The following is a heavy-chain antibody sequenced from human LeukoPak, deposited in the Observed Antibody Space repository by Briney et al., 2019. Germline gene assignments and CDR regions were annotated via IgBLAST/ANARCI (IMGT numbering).Heavy chain of an antibody. V-gene: IGHV4-59*01. CDR2: MYYGGGT. CDR3: ARDYCSSTSCYGDSRYFQH. Sequence: PSETLSLTCTVSGGSISSYYWSWIRQPPAKGLEWIGYMYYGGGTNYTPTLKRRVTISVDTSKNRFSLRLSSVTAADTAVYYCARDYCSSTSCYGDSRYFQHWGQGTLVTVSS. J-gene: IGHJ1*01. CDR1: GGSISSYY. D-gene: IGHD2-2*01.